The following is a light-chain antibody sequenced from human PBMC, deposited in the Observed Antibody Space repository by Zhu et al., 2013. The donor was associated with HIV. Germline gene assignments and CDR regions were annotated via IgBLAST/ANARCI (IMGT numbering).Light chain of an antibody. CDR3: QYYDELPPFT. V-gene: IGKV1-33*01. Sequence: DIQMTQSPSSLSASVGDRVTITCQATQAIGYYLNWYQQKPGKAPKLLIYDTFTLETGVPSRFSGSGSGTNFTFTISSLQPEDIATYYCQYYDELPPFTFGPGTKVDIK. CDR1: QAIGYY. J-gene: IGKJ3*01. CDR2: DTF.